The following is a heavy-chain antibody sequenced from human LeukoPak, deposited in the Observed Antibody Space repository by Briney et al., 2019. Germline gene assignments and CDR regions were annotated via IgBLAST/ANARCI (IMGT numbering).Heavy chain of an antibody. CDR1: GGSFSGYY. CDR2: INHSGST. Sequence: SETLSLTCAVYGGSFSGYYWSWIRQPPGKGLEWIGEINHSGSTNYNPSLKSRVTISVDTSKDQFSLKLSSVTAADTAVYYCAGGLHEQLPPDYYYYMDVWGKGTTVTVSS. V-gene: IGHV4-34*01. CDR3: AGGLHEQLPPDYYYYMDV. J-gene: IGHJ6*03. D-gene: IGHD6-6*01.